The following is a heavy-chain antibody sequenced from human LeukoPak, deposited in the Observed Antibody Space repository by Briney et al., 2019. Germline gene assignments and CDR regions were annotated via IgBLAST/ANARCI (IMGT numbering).Heavy chain of an antibody. Sequence: ASVKVSCKASGGTFRTFAISWVRQAPGQGLEWMGGIIPIFGIPDSAQKFQGRLTITADKSTITAYMELDSLRSEDTAVYYCASNSRLWFGESTQHYYYYYMDVWGKGTTVTVSS. J-gene: IGHJ6*03. CDR1: GGTFRTFA. CDR3: ASNSRLWFGESTQHYYYYYMDV. D-gene: IGHD3-10*01. CDR2: IIPIFGIP. V-gene: IGHV1-69*17.